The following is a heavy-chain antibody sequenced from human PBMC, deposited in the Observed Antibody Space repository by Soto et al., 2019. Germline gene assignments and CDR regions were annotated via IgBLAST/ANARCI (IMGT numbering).Heavy chain of an antibody. Sequence: SLRLSCAASGFTFSSYAMSWVRQAPGKGLEWVSAISGSGGSTYYADSVKGRFTISRDNSKNTLYLQMNSLRAEDTAVYYCAKDQGSGSYYYYGMDVWGQGTTVTVSS. CDR3: AKDQGSGSYYYYGMDV. J-gene: IGHJ6*02. V-gene: IGHV3-23*01. CDR2: ISGSGGST. CDR1: GFTFSSYA. D-gene: IGHD1-26*01.